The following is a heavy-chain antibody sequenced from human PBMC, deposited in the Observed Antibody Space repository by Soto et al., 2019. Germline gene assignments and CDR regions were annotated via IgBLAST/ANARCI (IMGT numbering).Heavy chain of an antibody. Sequence: GGSLRLSCAASGFTFSTYWMHWVRQAPGKGLVWVSRISSDGSTTNYADSVKGRFTISRDNAKNTLYLQMNSLRAEDTAVYYCARDAYYDMGVWGQGTLVTVSS. CDR1: GFTFSTYW. CDR2: ISSDGSTT. V-gene: IGHV3-74*01. CDR3: ARDAYYDMGV. J-gene: IGHJ6*02.